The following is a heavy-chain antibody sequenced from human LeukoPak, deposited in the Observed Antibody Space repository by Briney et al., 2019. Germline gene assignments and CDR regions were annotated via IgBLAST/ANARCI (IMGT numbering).Heavy chain of an antibody. D-gene: IGHD2-2*01. CDR3: ARSQSRYCSSTSCPGRNYYYYYYMDV. CDR2: IYTSGST. J-gene: IGHJ6*03. V-gene: IGHV4-4*09. CDR1: GDSISSYY. Sequence: PSETLSLTCTVSGDSISSYYLSWIRQPPGKGLEWIGYIYTSGSTNYNPPLKSRVTISVDTSKNQFSLKLSSVTAADTAVYYCARSQSRYCSSTSCPGRNYYYYYYMDVWGKGTTVTVSS.